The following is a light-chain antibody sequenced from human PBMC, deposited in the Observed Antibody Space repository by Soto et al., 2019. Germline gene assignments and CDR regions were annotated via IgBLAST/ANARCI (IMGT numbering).Light chain of an antibody. Sequence: DIQLTQSPSFLSASVGDRVTITCRASQGISSYLAWYQQEPGKAPKLLIYVASTLQSGVPSRFSGSGSGTEFTLTISSLQPEDFATYYCQQLNYYPRTFGQGTKVDIK. J-gene: IGKJ1*01. CDR3: QQLNYYPRT. CDR2: VAS. V-gene: IGKV1-9*01. CDR1: QGISSY.